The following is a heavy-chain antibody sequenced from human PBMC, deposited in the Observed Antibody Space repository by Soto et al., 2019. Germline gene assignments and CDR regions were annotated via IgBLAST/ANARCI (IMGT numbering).Heavy chain of an antibody. CDR3: ARGDSSGYTFDY. Sequence: EVQLVESGGGLVKPGGSLRLSCAASGFTFSSYSMNWVRQAPGKGLEWVSSISSSSSYIYYADSVKGRFTISRDNAKNSRYLQMNSLRAEDTAVYYCARGDSSGYTFDYWGQGTLVTVSS. V-gene: IGHV3-21*01. CDR1: GFTFSSYS. CDR2: ISSSSSYI. D-gene: IGHD3-22*01. J-gene: IGHJ4*02.